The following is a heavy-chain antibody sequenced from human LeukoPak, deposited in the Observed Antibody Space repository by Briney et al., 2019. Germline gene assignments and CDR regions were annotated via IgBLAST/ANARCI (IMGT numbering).Heavy chain of an antibody. V-gene: IGHV4-34*01. D-gene: IGHD4/OR15-4a*01. Sequence: KPSESLSLTCAVYGGSFSGYYWTWIRQPPGKGLEWIGEINHSGRTNYNASLKSRVTISVDTIKNQFSLKLSSVTAADTAVYYCARVFMVETIKAAYDYCGRGPLVTVSS. CDR2: INHSGRT. CDR1: GGSFSGYY. CDR3: ARVFMVETIKAAYDY. J-gene: IGHJ4*02.